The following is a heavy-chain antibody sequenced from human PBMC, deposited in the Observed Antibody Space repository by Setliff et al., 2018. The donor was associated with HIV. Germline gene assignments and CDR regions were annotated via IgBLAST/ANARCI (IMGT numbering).Heavy chain of an antibody. Sequence: ASVKVSCKASGYTFTSYDISWVRQAPGQGLEWVGWISAYNGNTNYAQKLQGRVTMTTDTSTSTAYMELRSLGSDDTAVYYCAREIGDYYDSSGYYPPTDYYYGMDVWGQGTTVTVS. CDR3: AREIGDYYDSSGYYPPTDYYYGMDV. J-gene: IGHJ6*02. CDR2: ISAYNGNT. CDR1: GYTFTSYD. V-gene: IGHV1-18*01. D-gene: IGHD3-22*01.